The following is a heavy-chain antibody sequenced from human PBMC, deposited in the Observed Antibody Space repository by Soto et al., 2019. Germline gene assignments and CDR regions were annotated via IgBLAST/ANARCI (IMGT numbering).Heavy chain of an antibody. CDR1: GGSISSSNDY. CDR2: MFHSGRT. D-gene: IGHD3-22*01. Sequence: PSETLSLTCSVSGGSISSSNDYWGWIRQPPGKGLEWLGSMFHSGRTYHNPSLKSRVSISVDTSRNLFSLQLSSVTAADTALYFCVRPHPFPYDSIVYFDSWGQGILVTFPS. CDR3: VRPHPFPYDSIVYFDS. J-gene: IGHJ4*02. V-gene: IGHV4-39*01.